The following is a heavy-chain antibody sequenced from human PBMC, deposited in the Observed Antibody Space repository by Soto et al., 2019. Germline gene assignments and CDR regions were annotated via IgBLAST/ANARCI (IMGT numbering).Heavy chain of an antibody. D-gene: IGHD2-15*01. J-gene: IGHJ5*02. CDR3: VRDRGGSYWLDP. CDR1: GFSVSNSY. V-gene: IGHV3-53*01. Sequence: EAQLVESGGGLVQPGGSLRISCVASGFSVSNSYMSWVRQAPGKGLEWVSILYSGGTTYYADSVKGRFTFSRDTSENTVFLQMNNLRVEDTAVYYCVRDRGGSYWLDPWGQGTLVTVSS. CDR2: LYSGGTT.